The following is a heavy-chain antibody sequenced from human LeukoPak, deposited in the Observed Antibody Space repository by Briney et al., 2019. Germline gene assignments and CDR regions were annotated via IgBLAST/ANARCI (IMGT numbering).Heavy chain of an antibody. D-gene: IGHD1-7*01. J-gene: IGHJ4*02. CDR3: ARENAGTATLGNY. Sequence: GGSLRLSCAASGLIVSSNYMSWVRQAPGKGLEWVSVIYSGDSTYYADSVKGRFTISRDNSKNTLHLQMNSLRAEDTAVYYCARENAGTATLGNYWGQGTLVTVSS. CDR2: IYSGDST. CDR1: GLIVSSNY. V-gene: IGHV3-66*02.